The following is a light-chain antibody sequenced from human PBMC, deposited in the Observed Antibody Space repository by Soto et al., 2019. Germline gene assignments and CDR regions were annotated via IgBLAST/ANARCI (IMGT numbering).Light chain of an antibody. CDR3: ASWDDSLSGPV. Sequence: QSVLTQPPSLSVTPGQRVTISCSGTSSNIGTNYLYWYKQLPGTAPKLLIYSNDERPSGVPDRFSGSKSGTSASLAISGLRSEDEDDYYCASWDDSLSGPVFGGGTKLTV. V-gene: IGLV1-47*02. CDR1: SSNIGTNY. CDR2: SND. J-gene: IGLJ3*02.